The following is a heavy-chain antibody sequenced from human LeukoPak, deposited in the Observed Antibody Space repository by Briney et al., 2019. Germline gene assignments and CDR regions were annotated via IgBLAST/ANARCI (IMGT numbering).Heavy chain of an antibody. Sequence: SETMSLTCTVSGGSVSSSSYHWGWIRQPPGKGLEWIGSVFYSGSTYYNPSLKSRVTMSVDTSKNQFSLKLSSVTAADTAVYFCARATNPVFGSYYFDYWGQGTLVTVSS. CDR2: VFYSGST. CDR3: ARATNPVFGSYYFDY. J-gene: IGHJ4*02. CDR1: GGSVSSSSYH. V-gene: IGHV4-39*01. D-gene: IGHD3-10*01.